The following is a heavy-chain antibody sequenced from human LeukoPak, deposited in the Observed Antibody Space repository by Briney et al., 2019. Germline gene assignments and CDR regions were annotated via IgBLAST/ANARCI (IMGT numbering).Heavy chain of an antibody. D-gene: IGHD4-23*01. CDR2: IYHTEST. Sequence: KPSETLSLTCTVSGGSISSYYWSWIRQPPGKGLEWIGYIYHTESTNYNPSLKSRVTISVDTSKNQFSLKLSSVTAADTAVYYCARDVPGGNSDAFDVWGQGTMVTVSP. J-gene: IGHJ3*01. CDR1: GGSISSYY. CDR3: ARDVPGGNSDAFDV. V-gene: IGHV4-59*01.